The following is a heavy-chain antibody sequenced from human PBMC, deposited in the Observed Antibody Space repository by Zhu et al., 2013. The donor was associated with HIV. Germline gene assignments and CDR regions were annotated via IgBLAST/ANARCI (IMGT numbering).Heavy chain of an antibody. CDR2: IIPMFGTV. CDR1: GGTFSSYT. Sequence: QGQLVQSGAEVKKPGSSVKVSCKASGGTFSSYTLTWVRQAPGQGLEWMGGIIPMFGTVDHAQKFQGRLTISAYGATSTAYMELSSLRSEDTAVYYCARDDCSGGSCYRGYYYGMDVWGQGTTVTVSS. D-gene: IGHD2-15*01. CDR3: ARDDCSGGSCYRGYYYGMDV. V-gene: IGHV1-69*01. J-gene: IGHJ6*02.